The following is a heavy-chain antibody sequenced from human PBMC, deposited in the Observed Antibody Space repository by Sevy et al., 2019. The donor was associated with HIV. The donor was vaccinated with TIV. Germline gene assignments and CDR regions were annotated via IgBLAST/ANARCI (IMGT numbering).Heavy chain of an antibody. CDR1: GFTFSKYG. J-gene: IGHJ3*02. CDR2: ISYDGGNK. V-gene: IGHV3-30*18. Sequence: GGSLRLSCAASGFTFSKYGMHWVRQAPGKGLEWVAVISYDGGNKYYADSVKGRFTISKDNFKNTLYLQMNSLRADDTAIYYCAKPGKFSGSYLDAFDIWGQGTMVTVSS. D-gene: IGHD1-26*01. CDR3: AKPGKFSGSYLDAFDI.